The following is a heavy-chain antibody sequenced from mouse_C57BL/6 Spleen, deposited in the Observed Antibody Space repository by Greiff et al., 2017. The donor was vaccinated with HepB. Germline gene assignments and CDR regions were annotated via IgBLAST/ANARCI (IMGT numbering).Heavy chain of an antibody. CDR1: GFTFSSYA. V-gene: IGHV5-4*03. Sequence: EVMLVESGGGLVKPGGSLKLSCAASGFTFSSYAMSWVRQTPEKRLEWVATISDGGSYTYYPDNVKGRFTISRDNAKNNLYLQMSHLKSDDTAMYYCARGGLYDYDAGAWFAYWGQGTLVTVSA. J-gene: IGHJ3*01. D-gene: IGHD2-4*01. CDR3: ARGGLYDYDAGAWFAY. CDR2: ISDGGSYT.